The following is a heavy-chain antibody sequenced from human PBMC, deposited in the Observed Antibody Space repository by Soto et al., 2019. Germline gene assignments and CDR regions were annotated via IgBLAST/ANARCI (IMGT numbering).Heavy chain of an antibody. D-gene: IGHD1-26*01. CDR3: AKVLPVWEDQPLWQYFDY. Sequence: GGSLRLSCAASGFTFSSYGMHWVGQAPGKGLEWVAVISYDGSNKYYADSVKGRFTISRDNSKNTLYLQMNSLRAEDTAVYYCAKVLPVWEDQPLWQYFDYWGQGTLVTVSS. J-gene: IGHJ4*02. CDR2: ISYDGSNK. CDR1: GFTFSSYG. V-gene: IGHV3-30*18.